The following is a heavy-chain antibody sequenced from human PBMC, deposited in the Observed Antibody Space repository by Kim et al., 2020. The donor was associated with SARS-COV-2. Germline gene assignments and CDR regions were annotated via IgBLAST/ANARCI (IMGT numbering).Heavy chain of an antibody. Sequence: GGSLRLSCAASGFTFSSYWMSWVRQAPGKGLEWVANVKQDGSEKYYVDSVKGRFTISRDNAKNSLYLQMSSLRAEDTAVYYCARDLLGAVAGTSYYWGQGTLVTVSS. V-gene: IGHV3-7*01. J-gene: IGHJ4*02. CDR3: ARDLLGAVAGTSYY. D-gene: IGHD6-19*01. CDR1: GFTFSSYW. CDR2: VKQDGSEK.